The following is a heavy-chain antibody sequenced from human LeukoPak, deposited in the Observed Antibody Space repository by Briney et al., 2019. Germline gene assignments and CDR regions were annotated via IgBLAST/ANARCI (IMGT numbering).Heavy chain of an antibody. D-gene: IGHD6-19*01. CDR3: ARHRTNSGWTDY. CDR1: GGSISSSSYY. V-gene: IGHV4-39*01. Sequence: PSETLSLTCTVSGGSISSSSYYWGWIRQPPGKGLEWIGSIYYSGSTYYNPSPKSRVTISVDTSKNQFSLKLSSVTAADTAVYYCARHRTNSGWTDYWGQGTLVTVSS. J-gene: IGHJ4*02. CDR2: IYYSGST.